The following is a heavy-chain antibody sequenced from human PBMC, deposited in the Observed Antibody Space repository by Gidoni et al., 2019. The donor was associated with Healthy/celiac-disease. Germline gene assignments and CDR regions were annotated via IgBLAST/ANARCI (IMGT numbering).Heavy chain of an antibody. D-gene: IGHD6-6*01. V-gene: IGHV4-59*01. J-gene: IGHJ3*02. Sequence: QVQLQESGPGLVKPSETLSLTCTVSGGSISSYYWSWIRQPPGKGLEWIGYIYYSGSTNYNPSLKSRVTISVDTSKNQFSLKLSSVTAADTAVYYCARVKDWVAGIAARDDAFDIWGQGTMVTVSS. CDR1: GGSISSYY. CDR3: ARVKDWVAGIAARDDAFDI. CDR2: IYYSGST.